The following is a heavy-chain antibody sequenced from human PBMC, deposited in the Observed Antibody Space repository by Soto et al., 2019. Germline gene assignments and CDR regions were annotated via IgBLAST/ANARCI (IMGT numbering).Heavy chain of an antibody. CDR2: INQDGSEK. J-gene: IGHJ4*02. Sequence: EVHLGESGGGLSQRGGSLRPSCPTFESTVSGVWMNWVGQAPGKGLEWVAHINQDGSEKYYVDSVKGRFTISRDNAKKSLYLQMNSLRPADTAMYYCSGGVGDAFWGQGTLVTVSS. V-gene: IGHV3-7*04. CDR1: ESTVSGVW. CDR3: SGGVGDAF. D-gene: IGHD1-26*01.